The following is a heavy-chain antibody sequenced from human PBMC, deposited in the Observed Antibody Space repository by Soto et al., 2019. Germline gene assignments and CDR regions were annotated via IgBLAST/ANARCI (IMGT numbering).Heavy chain of an antibody. CDR2: INPIGGNT. V-gene: IGHV1-46*01. CDR3: ANVIGSLSGWFDP. Sequence: ASVKVSCKASGYTFMNYHMHWVRQAPGRGLEWLGKINPIGGNTTYAQKLLGRVTMTTDTSTSTVYMELRSLRSDDTAVYYCANVIGSLSGWFDPWGQGTLVTVSS. D-gene: IGHD3-10*01. CDR1: GYTFMNYH. J-gene: IGHJ5*02.